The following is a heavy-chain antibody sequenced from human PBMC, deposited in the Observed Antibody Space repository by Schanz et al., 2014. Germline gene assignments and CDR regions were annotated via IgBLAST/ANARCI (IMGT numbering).Heavy chain of an antibody. Sequence: QVQLVESGGGVVQPGRSLRLSCAASGFTFSNFAIHWVRQAPGKGLEWVAVILYDGSHKDYADSVKGRFTISRDNSKNTLYLQMNSLRAEDTAVYYCARDRQQLVGRIGYYYGMDVWGQGTTVTVSS. J-gene: IGHJ6*02. CDR2: ILYDGSHK. V-gene: IGHV3-30*04. D-gene: IGHD6-13*01. CDR3: ARDRQQLVGRIGYYYGMDV. CDR1: GFTFSNFA.